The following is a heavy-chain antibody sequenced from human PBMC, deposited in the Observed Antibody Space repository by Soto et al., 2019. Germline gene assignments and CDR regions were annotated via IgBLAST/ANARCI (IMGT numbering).Heavy chain of an antibody. V-gene: IGHV1-69*13. D-gene: IGHD3-22*01. Sequence: SVKVSCKASGGTFSSYAISWVRQAPGQGLEWMGGIIPIFGTANYAQKFQGRVTITADESTTTAYMELSSLRSEDTAVYYCARDLKRYYDSSGYGYYYYGMDVWGQGTTVTVSS. CDR3: ARDLKRYYDSSGYGYYYYGMDV. CDR2: IIPIFGTA. CDR1: GGTFSSYA. J-gene: IGHJ6*02.